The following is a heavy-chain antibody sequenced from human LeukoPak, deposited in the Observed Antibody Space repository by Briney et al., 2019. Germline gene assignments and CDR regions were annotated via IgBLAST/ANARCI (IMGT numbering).Heavy chain of an antibody. J-gene: IGHJ6*03. CDR2: ISSSSSTI. CDR3: ARDPAYYYMDV. V-gene: IGHV3-48*01. CDR1: GFTFSSYS. Sequence: GGSLRLSCAASGFTFSSYSMNWVRQAPGKGLEWVSYISSSSSTIYYADSVKGRFTISRDNAKNSLYLQMNSLRAEDTAVYYCARDPAYYYMDVWGKGTTVTVSS.